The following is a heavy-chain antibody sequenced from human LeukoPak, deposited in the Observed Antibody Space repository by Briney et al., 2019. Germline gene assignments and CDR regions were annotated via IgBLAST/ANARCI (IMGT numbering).Heavy chain of an antibody. CDR3: ARVWDYYYYMDV. V-gene: IGHV3-48*01. Sequence: QAGGSLRLSCAASGFTFSSYSMNWVRQAPGKGLEWVSYISSSSSTIYYADSVKGRFTISRDNAKNSLYLQMNSLRAEDTAVYYCARVWDYYYYMDVWGKGTTVTVSS. J-gene: IGHJ6*03. CDR2: ISSSSSTI. D-gene: IGHD3-16*01. CDR1: GFTFSSYS.